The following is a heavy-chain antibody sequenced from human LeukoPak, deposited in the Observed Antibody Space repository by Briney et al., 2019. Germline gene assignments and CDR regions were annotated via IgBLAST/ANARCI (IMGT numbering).Heavy chain of an antibody. V-gene: IGHV3-23*01. CDR1: GFTFSSYA. J-gene: IGHJ6*03. CDR3: AKAPPPRGRVYYYMDV. CDR2: ISGSGGST. Sequence: GGSLRLSCAASGFTFSSYAMTWVRQAPGKGLEWVSVISGSGGSTYFADSVKGRFTISRDNSKNTLYVQMNSLRAEDTAIYYCAKAPPPRGRVYYYMDVWGNGTTVTVS. D-gene: IGHD1-1*01.